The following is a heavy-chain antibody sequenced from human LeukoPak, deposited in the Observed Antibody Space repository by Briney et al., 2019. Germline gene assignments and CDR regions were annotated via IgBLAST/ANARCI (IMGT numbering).Heavy chain of an antibody. D-gene: IGHD6-19*01. J-gene: IGHJ4*02. CDR2: INPNSGGT. CDR3: ARDGIQYSSGWFPFDY. Sequence: ASVKVSCKASGYTFTGYYMHWVRQAPGQGLGWMGWINPNSGGTNYAQKFQGRVTMTRDTSISTAYMELSRLRSDDTAVYYCARDGIQYSSGWFPFDYWGQGTLVTVSS. CDR1: GYTFTGYY. V-gene: IGHV1-2*02.